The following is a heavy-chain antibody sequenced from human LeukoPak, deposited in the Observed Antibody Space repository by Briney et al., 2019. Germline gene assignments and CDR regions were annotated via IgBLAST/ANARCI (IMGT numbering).Heavy chain of an antibody. D-gene: IGHD6-19*01. V-gene: IGHV3-23*01. CDR2: ITDSYNT. Sequence: GGSLRLSCAASGIAFSDSAMYWVRQAPGKGLECVSVITDSYNTYYGDSVTGRFTVSRDNSRKTLYLQMNSLRVDDTALYYCVKGACSSGCSGNHWGQGTRVIVSS. J-gene: IGHJ5*02. CDR1: GIAFSDSA. CDR3: VKGACSSGCSGNH.